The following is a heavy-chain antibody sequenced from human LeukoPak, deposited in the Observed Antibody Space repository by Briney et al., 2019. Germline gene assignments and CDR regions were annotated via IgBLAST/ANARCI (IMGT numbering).Heavy chain of an antibody. J-gene: IGHJ4*02. CDR3: ERRAKYCSSTTCSYFDY. CDR1: GYSFTCYW. Sequence: GESLKISCKGSGYSFTCYWIGWVRQLAGKGLEGMGSIYPGDSDIGYSPSFQGQVTISADKSITTAYLQWSSMKASATAIYYCERRAKYCSSTTCSYFDYWGRGALVTVSS. D-gene: IGHD2-2*01. V-gene: IGHV5-51*01. CDR2: IYPGDSDI.